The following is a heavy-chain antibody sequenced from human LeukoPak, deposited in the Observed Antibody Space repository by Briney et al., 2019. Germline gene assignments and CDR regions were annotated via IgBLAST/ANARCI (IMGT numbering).Heavy chain of an antibody. Sequence: SETLSLTCAVYGGSFSGYYWSWIRQPPGKGLEWIGEINHSGSTNYNPSLKSRVTISVDTSKNQFSLKLSSVTAADTAVYYCARGLRPAIAVAHSSNYLDYWGQGTLVTVSS. CDR3: ARGLRPAIAVAHSSNYLDY. D-gene: IGHD6-19*01. CDR2: INHSGST. CDR1: GGSFSGYY. J-gene: IGHJ4*02. V-gene: IGHV4-34*01.